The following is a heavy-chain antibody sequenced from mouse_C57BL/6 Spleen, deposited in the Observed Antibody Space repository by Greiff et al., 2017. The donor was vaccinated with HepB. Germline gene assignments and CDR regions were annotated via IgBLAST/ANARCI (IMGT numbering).Heavy chain of an antibody. D-gene: IGHD2-1*01. Sequence: EVKLVESEGGLVQPGSSMKLSCTASGFTFSDYYMAWVRQVPEKGLEWVANINYDGSSTYYLDSLKSRFIISRDNAKNILYLQMSSLKSEDTATYYCARGNYGNYFDYWGQGTTLTVSS. V-gene: IGHV5-16*01. CDR1: GFTFSDYY. CDR2: INYDGSST. CDR3: ARGNYGNYFDY. J-gene: IGHJ2*01.